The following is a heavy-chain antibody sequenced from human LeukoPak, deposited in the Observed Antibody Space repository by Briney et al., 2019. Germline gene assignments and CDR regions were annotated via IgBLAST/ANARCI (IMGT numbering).Heavy chain of an antibody. CDR1: GGSISSGSYY. Sequence: SQTLSLTCTVSGGSISSGSYYWSWIRQPAGKGLEWIGRIYTSGSTNYNPSLKSQVTISVDTSKNQFSLKLSSVTAADTAVYYCARSSGFLHDYVWGSYRVSEAFDIWGQGTMVTVSS. CDR3: ARSSGFLHDYVWGSYRVSEAFDI. D-gene: IGHD3-16*02. V-gene: IGHV4-61*02. CDR2: IYTSGST. J-gene: IGHJ3*02.